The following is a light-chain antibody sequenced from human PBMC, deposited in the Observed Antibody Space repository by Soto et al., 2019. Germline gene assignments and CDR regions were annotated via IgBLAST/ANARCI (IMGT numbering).Light chain of an antibody. CDR3: QQFNNYPPPCT. CDR1: QGISSA. J-gene: IGKJ1*01. Sequence: HVAHSPSSLSATIGDRVTITFRAIQGISSALAWYQQKPVKAPKLLIYDASSLESGVPSRFSGSGSGTDFTLTISSLQPEDFATYYCQQFNNYPPPCTFGEGTKVDIK. V-gene: IGKV1D-13*01. CDR2: DAS.